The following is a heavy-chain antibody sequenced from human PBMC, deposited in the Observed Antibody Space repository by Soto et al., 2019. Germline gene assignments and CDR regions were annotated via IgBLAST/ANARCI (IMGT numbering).Heavy chain of an antibody. CDR2: INPNSGGT. J-gene: IGHJ5*01. D-gene: IGHD6-19*01. Sequence: ASVEVCCKASGDGFTDKYIHWVRQAPGQGLEWMGRINPNSGGTNYAQSFQGRVTMTRDTPSNTAYMEMSRLKSDDTAVYYCARGPGSVGWFDSWGQGTLVTVSS. CDR3: ARGPGSVGWFDS. CDR1: GDGFTDKY. V-gene: IGHV1-2*02.